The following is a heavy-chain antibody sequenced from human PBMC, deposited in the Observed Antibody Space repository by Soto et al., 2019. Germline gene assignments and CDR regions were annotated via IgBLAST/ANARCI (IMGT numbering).Heavy chain of an antibody. D-gene: IGHD4-17*01. CDR2: IWYDGSNQ. Sequence: QVQLVESGGGVVQPGTSLRLSCAASGFNFRSYGMQWVRQAPGKGLEWVAVIWYDGSNQYYADSVKGRFTIYRDNSKNTLYMQMSSLRAEDTAMYYCARDRGGLMTLVTSSWLDSWGQGTLVTVSS. J-gene: IGHJ5*01. V-gene: IGHV3-33*01. CDR3: ARDRGGLMTLVTSSWLDS. CDR1: GFNFRSYG.